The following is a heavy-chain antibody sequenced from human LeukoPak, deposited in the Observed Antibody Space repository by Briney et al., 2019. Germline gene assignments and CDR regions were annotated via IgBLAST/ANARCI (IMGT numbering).Heavy chain of an antibody. CDR2: ISAYNGNT. J-gene: IGHJ4*02. V-gene: IGHV1-18*01. Sequence: ASVKVSCKASGFTFTSYGISWVRQAPGQGLEWMGWISAYNGNTNYAQKFQGRVTITADESTSTAYMELSSLRSEDTAVYYCARARVGGSYYEGIFDYWGQGTLVTVSS. CDR1: GFTFTSYG. CDR3: ARARVGGSYYEGIFDY. D-gene: IGHD1-26*01.